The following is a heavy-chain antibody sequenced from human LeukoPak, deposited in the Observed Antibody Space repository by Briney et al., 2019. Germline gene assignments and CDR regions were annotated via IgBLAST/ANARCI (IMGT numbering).Heavy chain of an antibody. CDR2: INPNTGGT. CDR3: ARSTSDWLLQILDY. V-gene: IGHV1-2*02. CDR1: GYTFTGYY. Sequence: ASVKVSCKASGYTFTGYYIHWVRQAPGQGLEWMGWINPNTGGTTNAQKFQGRVTMTRDTSISTVYMELSSLTSDDTAVYYCARSTSDWLLQILDYWGQGTLVTVSS. J-gene: IGHJ4*02. D-gene: IGHD3/OR15-3a*01.